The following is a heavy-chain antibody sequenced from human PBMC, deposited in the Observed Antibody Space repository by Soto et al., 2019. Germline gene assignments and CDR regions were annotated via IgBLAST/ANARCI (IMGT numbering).Heavy chain of an antibody. V-gene: IGHV3-30*18. J-gene: IGHJ6*02. D-gene: IGHD1-26*01. Sequence: PGGSLRLSCVASGFTFGSHGMHWVRQAPGKGLEWVAVISYDETNEHYVDSVRGRFTISRDNSKNTLFLEMNSLRSEDTAVYYCAKDRGLAESGRWSHYYYGMDVWGQGTTVTVSS. CDR1: GFTFGSHG. CDR2: ISYDETNE. CDR3: AKDRGLAESGRWSHYYYGMDV.